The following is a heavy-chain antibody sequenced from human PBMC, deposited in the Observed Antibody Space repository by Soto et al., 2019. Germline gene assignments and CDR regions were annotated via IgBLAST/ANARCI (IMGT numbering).Heavy chain of an antibody. V-gene: IGHV4-4*02. CDR2: IFYSGST. D-gene: IGHD2-2*01. Sequence: SETLSLTCAVSGGSLSSSSWWSWVRQPPGKTLEWLGEIFYSGSTNYNPSLKSRVTISVDTSKNQFSLKLSSVTAADTAVYYCAREGCSSTSCYPPYYYYGMDVWGHGTTVTVSS. CDR3: AREGCSSTSCYPPYYYYGMDV. CDR1: GGSLSSSSW. J-gene: IGHJ6*02.